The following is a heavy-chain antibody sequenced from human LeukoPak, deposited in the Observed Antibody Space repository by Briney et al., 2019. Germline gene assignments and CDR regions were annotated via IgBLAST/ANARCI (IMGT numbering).Heavy chain of an antibody. CDR1: GFTFSNYA. V-gene: IGHV3-30-3*01. Sequence: PGRSLRLSCAASGFTFSNYAIHWVRQAPGKGLEWGAFISYDGRNKHYAGSVKGRFTISRDNSKNTLYLQMNSLRPEDTAVYYCARARFGYNRGPFDYWGQGILVTVSS. J-gene: IGHJ4*02. D-gene: IGHD5-24*01. CDR3: ARARFGYNRGPFDY. CDR2: ISYDGRNK.